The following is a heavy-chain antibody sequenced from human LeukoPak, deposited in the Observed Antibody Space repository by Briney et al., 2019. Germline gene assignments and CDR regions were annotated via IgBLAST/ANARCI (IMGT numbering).Heavy chain of an antibody. V-gene: IGHV1-8*01. CDR2: MNPNSGNT. CDR1: GYTFTSYD. Sequence: ASVKVSCKASGYTFTSYDINWARQATGQGLEWMGWMNPNSGNTGYAQKFQGRVSMTRNTSISTAYMELSSLKSEDTAVYYCARGGGYSYGILDYWAQGTPVTVSS. J-gene: IGHJ4*02. D-gene: IGHD5-18*01. CDR3: ARGGGYSYGILDY.